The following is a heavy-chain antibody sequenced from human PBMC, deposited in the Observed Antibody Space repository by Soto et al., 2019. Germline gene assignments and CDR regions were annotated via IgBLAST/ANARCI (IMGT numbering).Heavy chain of an antibody. Sequence: SETLSLTCTVSGGSISSGGYYWSWIRQHPGKGLEWIGYIYYSGSTYYNPSLKSRVTISVDTSKNQFSLKLSSVTAADTAVYYCARHGGSKGDAFDIWGQGTMVTVSS. V-gene: IGHV4-31*03. CDR1: GGSISSGGYY. CDR2: IYYSGST. D-gene: IGHD3-16*01. CDR3: ARHGGSKGDAFDI. J-gene: IGHJ3*02.